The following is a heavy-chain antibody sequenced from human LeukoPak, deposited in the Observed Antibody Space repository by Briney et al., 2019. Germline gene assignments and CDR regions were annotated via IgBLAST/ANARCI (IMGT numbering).Heavy chain of an antibody. Sequence: RGSLRVSRAASGVTSSSYATSAVRQAPGKGLEWVSDISGSGGSTYYADSVKGRFTISRDNSNKTLYPQMNSQRAEDTDVYYCAKGSTSTVTPTDYWGQGTLVTVSS. CDR1: GVTSSSYA. CDR2: ISGSGGST. CDR3: AKGSTSTVTPTDY. D-gene: IGHD4-17*01. V-gene: IGHV3-23*01. J-gene: IGHJ4*02.